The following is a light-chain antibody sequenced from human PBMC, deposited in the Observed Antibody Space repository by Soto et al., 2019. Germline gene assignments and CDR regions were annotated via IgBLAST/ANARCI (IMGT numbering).Light chain of an antibody. J-gene: IGKJ2*01. CDR2: DAS. Sequence: DVQLTQAPSTLSASVGDRVTITCRASQSIGNWLAWYQQKPGKAPKLLIYDASSLESGVPSRFSGSGSERDFTLTISSLQPDDFATYYCQQYSSPSYTFGQGTKLEIK. V-gene: IGKV1-5*01. CDR3: QQYSSPSYT. CDR1: QSIGNW.